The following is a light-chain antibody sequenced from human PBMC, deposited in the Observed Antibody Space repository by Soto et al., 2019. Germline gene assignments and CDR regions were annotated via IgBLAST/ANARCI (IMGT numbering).Light chain of an antibody. Sequence: DIVMTQSPDSLTVSLGERATINCKSSQSLLYSSNNKTYLAWYKHRPGQSPKMLIFWASARESGVPDRFAGSGSETDFTLTISSLQAEAAAIYYCQQYYSDFFTFGQGTRLEIK. CDR1: QSLLYSSNNKTY. V-gene: IGKV4-1*01. J-gene: IGKJ2*01. CDR2: WAS. CDR3: QQYYSDFFT.